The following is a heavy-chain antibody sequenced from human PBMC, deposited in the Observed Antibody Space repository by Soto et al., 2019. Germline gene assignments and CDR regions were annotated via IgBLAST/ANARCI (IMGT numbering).Heavy chain of an antibody. V-gene: IGHV3-74*01. CDR3: TRGPRPISTGTGAY. CDR1: GFIFKMYW. CDR2: IYNDGSYT. Sequence: EVQLVESGGGLVPPGGSVRLSCAASGFIFKMYWMHWVRQTPGKGLVWISRIYNDGSYTDYADSVKGRSTISRDNVNDTLYLQMNNLRAEDSGLYYCTRGPRPISTGTGAYWGQGTQVIVSS. J-gene: IGHJ4*02. D-gene: IGHD3-10*01.